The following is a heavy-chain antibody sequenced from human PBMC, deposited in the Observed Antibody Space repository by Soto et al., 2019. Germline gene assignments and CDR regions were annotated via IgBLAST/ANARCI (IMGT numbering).Heavy chain of an antibody. Sequence: QVQLVESGGGVVQPGRSLRLSCAASGFTFSSYGMHWVRQAPGKGLEWVAVISYDGSNKYYADSVKGRLTISRDNSKKTMYLQMNSLRAEDTAVYYCAPWFGAFDYWGQGTLVTVSS. CDR3: APWFGAFDY. V-gene: IGHV3-30*03. J-gene: IGHJ4*02. CDR2: ISYDGSNK. CDR1: GFTFSSYG. D-gene: IGHD3-10*01.